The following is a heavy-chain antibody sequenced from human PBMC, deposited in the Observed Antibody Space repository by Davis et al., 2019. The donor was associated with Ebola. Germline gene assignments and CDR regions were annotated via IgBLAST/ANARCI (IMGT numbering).Heavy chain of an antibody. V-gene: IGHV4-59*12. CDR1: GGSFSGYY. CDR3: ARLSVVAATQGSDY. CDR2: IYYSGST. J-gene: IGHJ4*02. D-gene: IGHD2-15*01. Sequence: GSLRLSCAVYGGSFSGYYWSWIRQPPGKGLEWIGYIYYSGSTNYNPSLKSRVTISVDTSKNQFSLKLSSVTAADTAVYYCARLSVVAATQGSDYWGQGTLVTVSS.